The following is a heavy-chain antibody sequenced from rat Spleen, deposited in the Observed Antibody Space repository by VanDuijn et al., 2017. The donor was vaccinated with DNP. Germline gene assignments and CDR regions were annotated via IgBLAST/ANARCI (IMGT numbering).Heavy chain of an antibody. V-gene: IGHV5S23*01. J-gene: IGHJ4*01. CDR2: ISTGGGNT. D-gene: IGHD5-1*01. CDR3: ARVQLGYYALDA. Sequence: EVQLVESGGGSVQPGNSLKLSCAASGFTFSNYYMAWVRQAPTKGLEWVASISTGGGNTYYRDSVKGRFTISRDNAKSTLYLQMDSLRSEETATYYCARVQLGYYALDAWGQGTSVTVSS. CDR1: GFTFSNYY.